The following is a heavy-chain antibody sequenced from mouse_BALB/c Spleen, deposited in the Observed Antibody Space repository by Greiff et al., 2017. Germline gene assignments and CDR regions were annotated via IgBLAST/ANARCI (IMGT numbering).Heavy chain of an antibody. V-gene: IGHV3-2*02. CDR2: ISYSGST. D-gene: IGHD2-4*01. Sequence: DVQLQESGPGLVKPSQSLSLTCTVTGYSITSDYAWNWIRQFPGNKLEWMGYISYSGSTSYNPSLKSRISITRDTSKNQFFLQLNSVTTEDTATYYCAREDYDVDYAMDYWGQGTSVTVSS. J-gene: IGHJ4*01. CDR1: GYSITSDYA. CDR3: AREDYDVDYAMDY.